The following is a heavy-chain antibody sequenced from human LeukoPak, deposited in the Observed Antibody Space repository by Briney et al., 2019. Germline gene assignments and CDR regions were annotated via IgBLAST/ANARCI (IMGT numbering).Heavy chain of an antibody. CDR3: ARGQRWLQN. J-gene: IGHJ4*02. D-gene: IGHD5-24*01. CDR1: GFTFSSYW. Sequence: GGSLRLSCAGSGFTFSSYWMSWVRQAPGKGLEWVANIKQDGSEKYYVDSVKGRFTISRDNAKNSLYLQMNSLRAEDTAVYYCARGQRWLQNWGQGTLVTVSS. CDR2: IKQDGSEK. V-gene: IGHV3-7*04.